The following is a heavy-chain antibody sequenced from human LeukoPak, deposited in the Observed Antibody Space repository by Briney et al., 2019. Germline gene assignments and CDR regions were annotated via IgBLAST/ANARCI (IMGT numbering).Heavy chain of an antibody. CDR3: ARDIGVARSDY. Sequence: SETLSLTCSVSGGSIISYYWSWIRQPPGKGLEWIGYIYYSGSAKYNPSLKSRVTISVDTSKNQFSLKLTSVTSADTAVYYCARDIGVARSDYWGQGTLVTVSS. CDR1: GGSIISYY. V-gene: IGHV4-59*01. J-gene: IGHJ4*02. CDR2: IYYSGSA. D-gene: IGHD1-26*01.